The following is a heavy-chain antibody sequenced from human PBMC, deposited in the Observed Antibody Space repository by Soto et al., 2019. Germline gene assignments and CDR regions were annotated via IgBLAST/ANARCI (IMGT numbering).Heavy chain of an antibody. CDR3: ANPSGWYDPLDY. CDR2: ISGSGGST. Sequence: EVQLLESGGGLVQPGGSLRLSCAASGFTFSSYAMSWVRQAPGKGLEWVSAISGSGGSTYYADSVKGRFTISRDNSKNTLDLQMNSLRAEDTAVYYCANPSGWYDPLDYWGQGTLVTVYS. V-gene: IGHV3-23*01. J-gene: IGHJ4*02. CDR1: GFTFSSYA. D-gene: IGHD6-19*01.